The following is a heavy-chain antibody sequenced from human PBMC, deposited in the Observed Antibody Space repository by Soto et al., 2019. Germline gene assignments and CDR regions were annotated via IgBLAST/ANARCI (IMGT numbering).Heavy chain of an antibody. J-gene: IGHJ4*02. V-gene: IGHV3-33*01. Sequence: PGGSLRLSCAASGFTFSSYGMHWVRQAPGKGLEWVAVIWYDGSNKYYADSVKGRFTISRDNSKNTLYLQMNSLRDEDTAVYYCARDYRYYYDSREGYFDYWGQGTLVTVSS. CDR1: GFTFSSYG. CDR3: ARDYRYYYDSREGYFDY. D-gene: IGHD3-22*01. CDR2: IWYDGSNK.